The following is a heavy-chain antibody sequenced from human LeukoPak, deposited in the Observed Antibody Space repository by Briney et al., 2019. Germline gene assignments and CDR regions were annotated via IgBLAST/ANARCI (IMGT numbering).Heavy chain of an antibody. J-gene: IGHJ4*02. Sequence: SETLSLTCTVSGDPISRNYWAWIRQPPGKGLEWVGCVYYRENSNYNHSLTSRVTIAVDTSNNQFSLKLKSVTAADSAMYYCAREDPDSAKVDYWGQGTLVAVSS. CDR1: GDPISRNY. CDR3: AREDPDSAKVDY. CDR2: VYYRENS. V-gene: IGHV4-59*01. D-gene: IGHD2-15*01.